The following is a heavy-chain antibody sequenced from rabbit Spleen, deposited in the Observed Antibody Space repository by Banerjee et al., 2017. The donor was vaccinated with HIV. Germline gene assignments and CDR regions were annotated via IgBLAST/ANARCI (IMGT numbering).Heavy chain of an antibody. V-gene: IGHV1S7*01. CDR3: ARDPAYASGSGAYIPCL. CDR1: GFDFSTYY. Sequence: QLKESGGGLARPGGSLKLSCKGSGFDFSTYYMSWVRQAPGKGLMWNGFIDPFFGITCYACWVKGRFTISSHSAQNALYLQLNSLTVADTATYFCARDPAYASGSGAYIPCLWDPGTLVTIS. D-gene: IGHD1-1*01. J-gene: IGHJ4*01. CDR2: IDPFFGIT.